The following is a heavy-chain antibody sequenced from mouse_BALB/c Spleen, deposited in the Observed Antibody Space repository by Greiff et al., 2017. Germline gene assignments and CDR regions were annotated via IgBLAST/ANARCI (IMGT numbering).Heavy chain of an antibody. V-gene: IGHV5-17*02. CDR2: ISRGSSTI. D-gene: IGHD2-12*01. CDR1: GFTFSSFG. Sequence: EVKLVESGGGLVQPGGSRKLSCAASGFTFSSFGMHWVRQAPEKGLEWVAYISRGSSTIYYADTVKGRFTIARDNPKNTLFLQMTSLRSEDTAMYYCARGRYCDDDGYFDYWGQGTTLTVSS. J-gene: IGHJ2*01. CDR3: ARGRYCDDDGYFDY.